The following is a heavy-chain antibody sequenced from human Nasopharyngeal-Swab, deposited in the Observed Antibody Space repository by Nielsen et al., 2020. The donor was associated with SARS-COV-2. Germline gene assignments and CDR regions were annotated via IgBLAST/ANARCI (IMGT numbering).Heavy chain of an antibody. J-gene: IGHJ4*02. CDR2: ISSSSSYI. CDR3: ARGRGSSTSMIGY. V-gene: IGHV3-21*01. Sequence: WIRQPPGKGLEWVSSISSSSSYIYYADSVKGRFTISRDNAKNSLYLQMNSLRAEDTAVYYCARGRGSSTSMIGYWGQGTLVTVSS. D-gene: IGHD2/OR15-2a*01.